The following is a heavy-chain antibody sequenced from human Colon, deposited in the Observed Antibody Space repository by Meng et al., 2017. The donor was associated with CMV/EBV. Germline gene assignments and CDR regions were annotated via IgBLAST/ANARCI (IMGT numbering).Heavy chain of an antibody. CDR1: GFNVSTNY. CDR2: LYSGGTT. Sequence: GGSLRLSCAVSGFNVSTNYMTWVRQAPGKGLEWVSVLYSGGTTYYADSVKGRFTISRGNSKNTLYLQMNSLRTEDTAVYYCARDDRGPAANSNWGQGTMVTVSS. CDR3: ARDDRGPAANSN. V-gene: IGHV3-66*02. D-gene: IGHD2-2*01. J-gene: IGHJ4*02.